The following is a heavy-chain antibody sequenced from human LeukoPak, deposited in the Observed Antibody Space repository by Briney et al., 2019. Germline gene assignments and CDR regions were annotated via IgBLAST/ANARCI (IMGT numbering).Heavy chain of an antibody. CDR3: ATEQSYGDYLPYYMDD. CDR1: GGTFSSYA. Sequence: SVKVSCKASGGTFSSYAISWVRQAPGQGLERMGRIIPIFGTANYAQKFQGRVTITTDESTSTAYMELSSLRSEGAAVYYCATEQSYGDYLPYYMDDWGKGTTVTVSS. CDR2: IIPIFGTA. D-gene: IGHD4-17*01. J-gene: IGHJ6*03. V-gene: IGHV1-69*05.